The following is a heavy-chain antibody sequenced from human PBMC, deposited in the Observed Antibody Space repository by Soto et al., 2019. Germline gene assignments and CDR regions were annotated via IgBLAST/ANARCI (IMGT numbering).Heavy chain of an antibody. CDR3: ARDIRGVATIGYFDY. CDR1: GFTFSSYA. CDR2: ISYDGSNK. V-gene: IGHV3-30-3*01. Sequence: QVQLVESGGGVVQPGRSLRLSCAASGFTFSSYAMHWVRQAPGKGLEWVAVISYDGSNKYYADSVKGRFTISRDNSKNPLYLQMNSLRAEDTAVYYCARDIRGVATIGYFDYWGQGTLVTVSS. D-gene: IGHD5-12*01. J-gene: IGHJ4*02.